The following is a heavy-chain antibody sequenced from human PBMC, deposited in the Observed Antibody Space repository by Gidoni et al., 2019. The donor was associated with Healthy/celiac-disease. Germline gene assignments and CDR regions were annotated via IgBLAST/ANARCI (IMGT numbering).Heavy chain of an antibody. CDR2: IYYSGST. CDR1: GGSISSGGYY. Sequence: QVQLQESGPGLVKPSQTLSLTCTVSGGSISSGGYYWSWIRQHPGKGLEWIGYIYYSGSTYYNPSLKSRVTISVDTSKNQFSLKLSSVTAADTAVYYCARGEMATTYYYYYGMDVWGQGTTVTVSS. CDR3: ARGEMATTYYYYYGMDV. D-gene: IGHD5-12*01. J-gene: IGHJ6*02. V-gene: IGHV4-31*03.